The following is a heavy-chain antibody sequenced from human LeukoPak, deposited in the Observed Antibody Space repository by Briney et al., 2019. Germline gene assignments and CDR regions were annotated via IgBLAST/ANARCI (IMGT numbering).Heavy chain of an antibody. CDR1: GDSVSSNSAA. CDR2: TYYRSKWYN. J-gene: IGHJ4*02. Sequence: QTLSLTCVISGDSVSSNSAAWNRIRQSPSRGLEWLGRTYYRSKWYNDYAVSVKSRITIKPDTSKNQFLLQLNSVTPEDTAVYYCSRETSHFDYGGQATLDTVSS. V-gene: IGHV6-1*01. CDR3: SRETSHFDY.